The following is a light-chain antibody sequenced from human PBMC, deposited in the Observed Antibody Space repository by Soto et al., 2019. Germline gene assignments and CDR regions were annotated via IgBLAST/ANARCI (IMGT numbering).Light chain of an antibody. CDR2: DAS. V-gene: IGKV3-20*01. CDR1: QSVSNTY. CDR3: QQYGRSPGLFT. J-gene: IGKJ3*01. Sequence: EKVMTQSPGTLSLSPGERATLSCRASQSVSNTYLAWYQQKPGQAPRLLIYDASSRATGIPDRFSGSGSGTDFTLTISRLEPEDFAVYYCQQYGRSPGLFTFGPGTKVDIK.